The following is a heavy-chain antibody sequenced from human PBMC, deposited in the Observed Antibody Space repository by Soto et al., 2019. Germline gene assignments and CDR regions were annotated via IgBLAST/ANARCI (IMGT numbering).Heavy chain of an antibody. CDR2: IYYSGST. CDR1: GGSFSGYY. D-gene: IGHD3-22*01. CDR3: ARTLGYYDSSGSLFDY. J-gene: IGHJ4*02. Sequence: PSETLSLTCAVYGGSFSGYYWSWIRQPPGKGLEWIGYIYYSGSTNYNPSLKSRVTISVDTSKNQFSLKLSSVTAADTAVYYCARTLGYYDSSGSLFDYWGQGTLVTVSS. V-gene: IGHV4-59*01.